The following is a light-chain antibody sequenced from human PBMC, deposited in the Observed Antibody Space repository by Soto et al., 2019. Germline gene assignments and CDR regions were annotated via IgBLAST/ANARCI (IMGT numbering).Light chain of an antibody. CDR2: GNS. Sequence: QSVLTQPPSVSGAPGQRVTISCTGSSSNIGAGYDVHWYQQLPGTAPKLLIYGNSNRPSGVLDRFSGSKSGTSASLAITGLQAEDEADYYCQSYDSSLSGSKVFRGGTKLTVL. J-gene: IGLJ2*01. V-gene: IGLV1-40*01. CDR1: SSNIGAGYD. CDR3: QSYDSSLSGSKV.